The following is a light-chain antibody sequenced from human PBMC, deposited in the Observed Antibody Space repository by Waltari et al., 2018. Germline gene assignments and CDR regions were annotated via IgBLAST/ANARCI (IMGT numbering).Light chain of an antibody. CDR1: ISDVCGYNH. V-gene: IGLV2-11*01. CDR2: EVS. J-gene: IGLJ1*01. Sequence: QSALTQPRSVSGSPGQSVTISCPSTISDVCGYNHVSWYQQPPGKAPKLLIYEVSKRPSGVPDRWSGSKSGNTASLTISGLQAEDEADYYCCSYAGRYTFVFGTGTKVTVL. CDR3: CSYAGRYTFV.